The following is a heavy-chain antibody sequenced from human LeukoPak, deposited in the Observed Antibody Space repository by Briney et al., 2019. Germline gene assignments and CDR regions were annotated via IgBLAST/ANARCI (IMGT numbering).Heavy chain of an antibody. V-gene: IGHV4-59*01. CDR3: ARVGYYGSGSLRAYYYYYYMDV. CDR1: GGSFSSYY. D-gene: IGHD3-10*01. CDR2: IYYSGST. Sequence: SETLSLTCAVYGGSFSSYYWSWIRQPPGKGLEWIGYIYYSGSTNYNPSLKSRVTISVDTSKNQFSLKLSSVTAADTAVYYCARVGYYGSGSLRAYYYYYYMDVWGKGTTVTVSS. J-gene: IGHJ6*03.